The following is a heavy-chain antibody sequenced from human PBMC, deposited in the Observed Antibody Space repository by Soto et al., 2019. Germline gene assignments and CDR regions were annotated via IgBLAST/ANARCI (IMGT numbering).Heavy chain of an antibody. Sequence: QVHLQESGPGLVKASETLSLTCTVSGGSIRSYYWTWIRQPPGKGLEWLGYIFYSGSTFYNPSLKSRVTISIHTSKSQFSLQLTSVTAADTAVYYCARGVADTAMVDSWGQGTLVTVSS. V-gene: IGHV4-59*01. CDR2: IFYSGST. D-gene: IGHD5-18*01. J-gene: IGHJ4*02. CDR1: GGSIRSYY. CDR3: ARGVADTAMVDS.